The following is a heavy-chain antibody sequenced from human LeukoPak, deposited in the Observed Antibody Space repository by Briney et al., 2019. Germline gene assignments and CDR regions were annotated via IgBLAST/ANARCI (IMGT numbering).Heavy chain of an antibody. D-gene: IGHD4-17*01. CDR2: IDGGGTFA. V-gene: IGHV3-23*01. J-gene: IGHJ3*01. CDR3: SKDPNGDYIGAFDD. Sequence: GGSLRLSCAVSGITLSNYGMSWVRQAPERGLEWVSSIDGGGTFAKYADSVEGRFTISRDNSRNTLYLQMNSLRADDTAIYYCSKDPNGDYIGAFDDWGQGTLVTVSS. CDR1: GITLSNYG.